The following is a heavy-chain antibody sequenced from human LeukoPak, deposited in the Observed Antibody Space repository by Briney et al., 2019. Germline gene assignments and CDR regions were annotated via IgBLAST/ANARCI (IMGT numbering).Heavy chain of an antibody. V-gene: IGHV4-39*01. D-gene: IGHD1-26*01. J-gene: IGHJ4*02. CDR3: AKSGGYGLIDY. CDR2: MYYRGST. Sequence: SETLSLTCTVSGGSISSSSHYWGWLRQPPGKGLEWIGSMYYRGSTYHNPSLKSRVTISIDTSKNQFSLRLKSVTAADTAMYYCAKSGGYGLIDYWGQGTLVTVSS. CDR1: GGSISSSSHY.